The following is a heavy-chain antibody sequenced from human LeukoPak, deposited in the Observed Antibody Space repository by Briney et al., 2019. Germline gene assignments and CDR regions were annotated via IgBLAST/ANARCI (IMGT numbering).Heavy chain of an antibody. Sequence: GGSLRLSCAASGFTFSSYGMHWVRQAPGKGLEWVAVISYDGSNKYYAESVKGRSTISRDNSKNTLYLQMNSLRPEDTAVYYCAKGLLSNSQQGYFDSWGQGTLVTVSS. CDR1: GFTFSSYG. V-gene: IGHV3-30*18. CDR3: AKGLLSNSQQGYFDS. CDR2: ISYDGSNK. J-gene: IGHJ4*02. D-gene: IGHD4-11*01.